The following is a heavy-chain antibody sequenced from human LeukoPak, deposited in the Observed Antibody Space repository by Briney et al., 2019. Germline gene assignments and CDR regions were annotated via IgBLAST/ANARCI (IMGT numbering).Heavy chain of an antibody. CDR2: INPNSGGT. Sequence: GASVKVSCKASGYTFTGYYMHWVRQAPGQGLGWMGWINPNSGGTNYAQKFQGRVTMTRDTSISTAYMELSRLRSDDTAVYYCARVKSGYYDSSGYYRFDYWGQGTLVTVSS. J-gene: IGHJ4*02. CDR3: ARVKSGYYDSSGYYRFDY. V-gene: IGHV1-2*02. D-gene: IGHD3-22*01. CDR1: GYTFTGYY.